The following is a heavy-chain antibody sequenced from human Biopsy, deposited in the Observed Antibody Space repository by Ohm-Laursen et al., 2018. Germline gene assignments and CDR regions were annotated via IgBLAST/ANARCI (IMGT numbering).Heavy chain of an antibody. J-gene: IGHJ3*01. Sequence: GTLSLTCTVSGGSISSDYWSWIRQTPGKGLEWIGYIYYSGSTNYNPSLRGRVTISVDTSKKQFSLKVSSVTPADTAVFFCARLYRLDDYWNDDPPDAFDVWGQGTMVTVSS. CDR2: IYYSGST. CDR1: GGSISSDY. D-gene: IGHD3-3*01. V-gene: IGHV4-59*01. CDR3: ARLYRLDDYWNDDPPDAFDV.